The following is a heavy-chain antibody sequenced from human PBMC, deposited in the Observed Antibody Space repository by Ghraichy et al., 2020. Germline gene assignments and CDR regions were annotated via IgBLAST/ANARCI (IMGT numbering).Heavy chain of an antibody. CDR3: VRDMTAYLKVVFDI. CDR1: GFTFNNFA. V-gene: IGHV3-9*01. Sequence: GGSLRLSCAVSGFTFNNFAMHWVRQGPGKGLEWVSGINWKSGTIAYADSVRGRFTISRDSAKSSLYLQMNSLGAEDTALYYCVRDMTAYLKVVFDIWGQGTMVTVSS. CDR2: INWKSGTI. J-gene: IGHJ3*02. D-gene: IGHD2-15*01.